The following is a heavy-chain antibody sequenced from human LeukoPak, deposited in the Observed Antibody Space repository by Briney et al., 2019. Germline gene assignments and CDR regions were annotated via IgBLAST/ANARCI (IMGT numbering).Heavy chain of an antibody. V-gene: IGHV4-31*03. D-gene: IGHD3-22*01. J-gene: IGHJ4*02. CDR1: GGSISSGGYY. CDR2: IYYSGST. Sequence: SETLSLTCTVSGGSISSGGYYWSWIRQHPGKGXXXXXXIYYSGSTYYNPSLKSRVTISVDTSKNQFSLKLSSVTAADTAVYYCAREGGRSSGYYYYFDYWGQGTLVTVSS. CDR3: AREGGRSSGYYYYFDY.